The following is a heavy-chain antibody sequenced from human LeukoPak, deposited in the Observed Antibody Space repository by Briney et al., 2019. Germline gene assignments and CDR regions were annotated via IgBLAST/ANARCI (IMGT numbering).Heavy chain of an antibody. CDR3: ASASGSSSYDAFDI. CDR2: INHSGST. J-gene: IGHJ3*02. V-gene: IGHV4-34*01. CDR1: GGSFSGYY. D-gene: IGHD6-13*01. Sequence: PSETLSLTCAVYGGSFSGYYWSWIRQPPGKGLEWIGEINHSGSTNYNPSLKSRVTISVDTSKNQFSLKLSSVTAADTAVYYCASASGSSSYDAFDIWGQGTMVTASS.